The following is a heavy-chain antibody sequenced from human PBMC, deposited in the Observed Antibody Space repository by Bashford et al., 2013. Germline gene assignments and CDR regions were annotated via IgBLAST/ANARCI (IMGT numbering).Heavy chain of an antibody. D-gene: IGHD4-17*01. J-gene: IGHJ6*02. CDR3: ARGLTTVTHYYYYGMDV. Sequence: WVRQAPGQGLEWMGWISAYNGNTNYAQKLQGRVTMTTDTSTSTAYMELRSLRSDDTAVYYCARGLTTVTHYYYYGMDVWGQGTTVTVSS. V-gene: IGHV1-18*01. CDR2: ISAYNGNT.